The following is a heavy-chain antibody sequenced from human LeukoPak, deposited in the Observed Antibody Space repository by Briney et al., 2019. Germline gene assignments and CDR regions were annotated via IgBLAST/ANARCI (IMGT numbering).Heavy chain of an antibody. V-gene: IGHV4-39*01. CDR3: VRHDGRSGGTMGALGS. Sequence: PETLSLTCTVSGVSLSSGSHPWGWLRPSPGTGLEWNGSIYYSRNTLYSRSRNGRITISVVTSKNQFSLQHNSVTAANTAVYYCVRHDGRSGGTMGALGSWGKGSLVTVSS. D-gene: IGHD4-23*01. CDR2: IYYSRNT. J-gene: IGHJ4*02. CDR1: GVSLSSGSHP.